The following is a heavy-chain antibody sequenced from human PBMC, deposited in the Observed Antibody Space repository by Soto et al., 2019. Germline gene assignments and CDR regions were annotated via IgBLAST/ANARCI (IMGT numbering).Heavy chain of an antibody. CDR1: GVSIGSHDW. Sequence: QVQLQESGPGLVKPSGTLSLTCAVSGVSIGSHDWWTWVRQPPGKGLEWIGESHQSGKTNYNSSLESRVTIALDKSKNHFSLHLSSVTAADTAVYYCATRDTGRVYWGQGTLVTVSS. J-gene: IGHJ4*02. CDR3: ATRDTGRVY. V-gene: IGHV4-4*02. D-gene: IGHD5-18*01. CDR2: SHQSGKT.